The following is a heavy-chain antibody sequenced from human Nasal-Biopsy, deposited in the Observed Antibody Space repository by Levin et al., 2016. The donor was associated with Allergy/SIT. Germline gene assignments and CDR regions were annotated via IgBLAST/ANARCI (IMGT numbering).Heavy chain of an antibody. CDR1: GYSLTEIS. V-gene: IGHV1-24*01. D-gene: IGHD2-2*01. CDR3: ATFDPLLLWADWFDP. Sequence: ASVKVSCKVSGYSLTEISIHWVRQAPGKGLEWMGGFDLEHGEAIYAQKFRGRFTMTDDSSTHTAYMELSSLRSEDTAVYYCATFDPLLLWADWFDPWGQGTLVTVSS. J-gene: IGHJ5*02. CDR2: FDLEHGEA.